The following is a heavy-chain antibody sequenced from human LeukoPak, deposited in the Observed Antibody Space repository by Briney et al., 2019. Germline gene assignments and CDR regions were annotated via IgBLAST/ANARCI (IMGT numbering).Heavy chain of an antibody. Sequence: PSETLSLTCTVSGGSVSSRNYYWGWIRQPPGKGLEWIGSIYYSGSSYYNPSLKSRVTISVDTSKNQFSLKLSSVTAADTAVYYCARHDIVAPRALAGRRRGHAFDIWGQGTMVTVSS. V-gene: IGHV4-39*01. CDR1: GGSVSSRNYY. CDR2: IYYSGSS. CDR3: ARHDIVAPRALAGRRRGHAFDI. J-gene: IGHJ3*02. D-gene: IGHD5-12*01.